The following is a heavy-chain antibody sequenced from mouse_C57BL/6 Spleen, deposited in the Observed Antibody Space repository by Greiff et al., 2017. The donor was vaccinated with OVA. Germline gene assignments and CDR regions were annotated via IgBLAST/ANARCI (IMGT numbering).Heavy chain of an antibody. CDR3: ARLGFKTVVDAMDY. Sequence: VQLQQPGAELVMPGASVKLSCKASGYTFTSYWMHWVKQRPGQGLEWIGRIDPNSGGTKYNEKFKSKATLTVDKPSSTAYMQLSSLTSEDSAVYYCARLGFKTVVDAMDYWGQGTSVTVSS. D-gene: IGHD1-1*01. J-gene: IGHJ4*01. CDR1: GYTFTSYW. V-gene: IGHV1-72*01. CDR2: IDPNSGGT.